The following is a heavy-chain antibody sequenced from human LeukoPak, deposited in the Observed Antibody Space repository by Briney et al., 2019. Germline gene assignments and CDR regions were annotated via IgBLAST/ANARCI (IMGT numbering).Heavy chain of an antibody. CDR2: IYSGGST. V-gene: IGHV3-66*01. D-gene: IGHD1-14*01. J-gene: IGHJ5*02. Sequence: GGSLRLSCAVSGFTVSRNYMSWVRQAPGKGLEWVSVIYSGGSTYYADSVKGRFIISRDNSKNTLYLQMNSLRAEDTALYYCAKGSGINHYHWIDPWGQGTLVTVSS. CDR1: GFTVSRNY. CDR3: AKGSGINHYHWIDP.